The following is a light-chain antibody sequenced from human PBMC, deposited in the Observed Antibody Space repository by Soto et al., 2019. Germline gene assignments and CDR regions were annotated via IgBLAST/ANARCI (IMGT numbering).Light chain of an antibody. CDR3: QQYDNLLSIP. J-gene: IGKJ3*01. CDR1: QDISNY. Sequence: DIQMTQSPSSLSASVGDRVTITCQASQDISNYLNWYQQKPGKAPKLLIYDASNLETGVPSRFSGSGSGTDFTFTISSLQPEDIATYYCQQYDNLLSIPFGPGTKVDIK. CDR2: DAS. V-gene: IGKV1-33*01.